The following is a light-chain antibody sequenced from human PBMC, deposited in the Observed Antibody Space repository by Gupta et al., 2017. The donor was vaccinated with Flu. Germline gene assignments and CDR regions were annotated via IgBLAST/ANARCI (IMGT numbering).Light chain of an antibody. CDR1: SSDVGSYNL. CDR2: EGS. V-gene: IGLV2-23*01. CDR3: CSYAGSSLYF. J-gene: IGLJ1*01. Sequence: QSALTQPASVSGSPGQSINISCTGTSSDVGSYNLVSWYQKHPGKAPKLMIYEGSKRPSGVSNSFSGSKSGNTASLTISGLQAEDEADYYCCSYAGSSLYFFGTGTKVTVL.